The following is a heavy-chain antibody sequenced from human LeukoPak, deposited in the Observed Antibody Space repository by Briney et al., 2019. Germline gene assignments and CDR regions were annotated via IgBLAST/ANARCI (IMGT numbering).Heavy chain of an antibody. CDR2: IWYDGSNK. V-gene: IGHV3-33*01. J-gene: IGHJ4*02. CDR3: ARDLTYSSSWYFDY. Sequence: PGRSLRLSCAASGFTFSRYGMHWVRQAPGKGLEWVAVIWYDGSNKYYADSVKGRFTISRDNSKNTLYLQMNSLRAEDTAVYYCARDLTYSSSWYFDYWGQGTLVTVSS. CDR1: GFTFSRYG. D-gene: IGHD6-13*01.